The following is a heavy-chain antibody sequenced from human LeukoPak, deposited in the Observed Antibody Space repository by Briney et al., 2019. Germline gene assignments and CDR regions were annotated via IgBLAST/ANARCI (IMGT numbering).Heavy chain of an antibody. Sequence: GRSLRLSCVASGXTFSNYAMHWVRQAPGKGLECVAVIWYDGSNKYYVDSVKGRFSVSRDNSKHTLFLQMNALRAEDTAMYYCARDVSASGDQLDDWGQGTPVTVSS. J-gene: IGHJ4*02. D-gene: IGHD2-2*01. V-gene: IGHV3-33*01. CDR1: GXTFSNYA. CDR3: ARDVSASGDQLDD. CDR2: IWYDGSNK.